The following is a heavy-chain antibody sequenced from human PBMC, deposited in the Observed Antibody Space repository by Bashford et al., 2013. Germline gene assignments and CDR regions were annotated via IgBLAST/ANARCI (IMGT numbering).Heavy chain of an antibody. J-gene: IGHJ1*01. D-gene: IGHD2-15*01. CDR3: AKVPRDCSGGSCYGGYFQH. CDR2: INSGGVI. V-gene: IGHV3-69-1*01. Sequence: VRQAPGKGLEWIAYINSGGVIHYADSVEGRFTTSRDSAKNSLYLQMNSLRAEDTAVYYCAKVPRDCSGGSCYGGYFQHWGQGTLVTVSS.